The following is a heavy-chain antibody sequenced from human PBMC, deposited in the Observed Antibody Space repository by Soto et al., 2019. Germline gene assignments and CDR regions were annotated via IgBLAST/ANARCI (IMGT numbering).Heavy chain of an antibody. CDR1: GGSISSYY. J-gene: IGHJ4*02. CDR2: IYYSGST. Sequence: PSETRCLTCTVSGGSISSYYWSWIRQPPGKGLEWLGYIYYSGSTNYYPSLKSRVTMSVDTSKNRSSLKLSSVTAADTAVYYCARAGAHYDFWSGYYKPQYFDYWGQGTLVTVSS. D-gene: IGHD3-3*01. V-gene: IGHV4-59*01. CDR3: ARAGAHYDFWSGYYKPQYFDY.